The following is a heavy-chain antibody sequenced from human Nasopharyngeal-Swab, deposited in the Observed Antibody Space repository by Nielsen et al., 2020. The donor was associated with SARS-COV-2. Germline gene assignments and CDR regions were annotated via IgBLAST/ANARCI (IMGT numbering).Heavy chain of an antibody. V-gene: IGHV3-21*01. CDR3: ARSGELRFLEWLNTRPDY. Sequence: GGSLRLSCAASGFTFSSYSMNWVRQAPGKGLEWVSSTSSSSSYIYYADSVKGRFTISRDNAKNSLYLQMNSLRAEDTAVYYCARSGELRFLEWLNTRPDYWGQGTLVTVSS. CDR1: GFTFSSYS. CDR2: TSSSSSYI. D-gene: IGHD3-3*01. J-gene: IGHJ4*02.